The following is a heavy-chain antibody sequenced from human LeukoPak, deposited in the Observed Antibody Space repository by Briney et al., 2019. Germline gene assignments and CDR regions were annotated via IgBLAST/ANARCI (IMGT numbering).Heavy chain of an antibody. Sequence: GGSLRLSCAASGFTFSDYYMSWIRQAPGKGLEWVSYISSSSSYTNYADSVKGRFTISRDNAKNSLYLQMNSLRAEDTAVYYRARVGDSSGYQRDAFDIWGQGTMVTVSS. CDR3: ARVGDSSGYQRDAFDI. D-gene: IGHD3-22*01. CDR2: ISSSSSYT. J-gene: IGHJ3*02. V-gene: IGHV3-11*06. CDR1: GFTFSDYY.